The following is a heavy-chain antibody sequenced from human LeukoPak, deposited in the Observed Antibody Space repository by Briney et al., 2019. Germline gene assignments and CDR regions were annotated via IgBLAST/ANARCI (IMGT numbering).Heavy chain of an antibody. CDR2: IYHSGST. Sequence: PSETLSLTCAVSGYSISSGYYWGWIRQPPGKGLEWIGSIYHSGSTYYNPSLKSRVTISVDTSKNQFSLKLSSVTAADTAVYYCARSSHYDFWSATFDYWGQGTLVTVPS. V-gene: IGHV4-38-2*01. CDR1: GYSISSGYY. J-gene: IGHJ4*02. CDR3: ARSSHYDFWSATFDY. D-gene: IGHD3-3*01.